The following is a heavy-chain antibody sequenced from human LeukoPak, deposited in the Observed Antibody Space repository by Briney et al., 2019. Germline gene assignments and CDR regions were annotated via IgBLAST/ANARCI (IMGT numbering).Heavy chain of an antibody. CDR2: ISWNSGSI. Sequence: GGSLRLSCAASGFTFSGCAMSWVRQAPGKGLEWVSGISWNSGSIGYADSVKGRFTISRDNAKNSLYLQMNSLRAEDTALYYCAKSSGPSYYYYGMDVWGQGTTVTVSS. D-gene: IGHD6-19*01. CDR1: GFTFSGCA. V-gene: IGHV3-9*01. J-gene: IGHJ6*02. CDR3: AKSSGPSYYYYGMDV.